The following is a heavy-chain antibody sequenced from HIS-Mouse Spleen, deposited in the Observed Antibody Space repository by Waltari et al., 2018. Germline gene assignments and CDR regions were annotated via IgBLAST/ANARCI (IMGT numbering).Heavy chain of an antibody. CDR1: GFTFSSYA. J-gene: IGHJ4*02. D-gene: IGHD3-22*01. V-gene: IGHV3-23*01. Sequence: SGFTFSSYAMSWVRPAPGKGLEWVSAISGSGGSTYYADSVKGRFTISRDNSKNTLYLQMNSLRAEDTAVYYCATRAHEDYYDSSGYKGAFDYWGQGTLVTVSS. CDR3: ATRAHEDYYDSSGYKGAFDY. CDR2: ISGSGGST.